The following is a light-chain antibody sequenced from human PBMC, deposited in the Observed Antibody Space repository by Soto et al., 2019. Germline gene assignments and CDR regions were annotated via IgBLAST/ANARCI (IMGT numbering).Light chain of an antibody. J-gene: IGKJ2*01. V-gene: IGKV1-9*01. Sequence: DIQLTQSPSFLSASVGDRVTITCRASQGTGSYLAWYQQKPGKAPKLLIYAASTLQSGVPSRFSGSGSETEFSLTISSLQPEDFAVYYCQQLLTFPYTFGQGTNLEIK. CDR2: AAS. CDR3: QQLLTFPYT. CDR1: QGTGSY.